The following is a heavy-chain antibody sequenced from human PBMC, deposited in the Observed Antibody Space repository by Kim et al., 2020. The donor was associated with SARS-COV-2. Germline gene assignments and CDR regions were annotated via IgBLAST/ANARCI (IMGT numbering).Heavy chain of an antibody. CDR2: ISAYNGNT. D-gene: IGHD3-10*01. V-gene: IGHV1-18*01. CDR1: GYTFTSYG. CDR3: ARSYGSGSYHLFYYYGMDV. Sequence: ASVKVSCKASGYTFTSYGISWVRQAPGQGLEWMGWISAYNGNTNYAQKLQGRVTMTTDTSTSTAYMELRSLRSDDTAVYYCARSYGSGSYHLFYYYGMDVCGQGTTVTVSS. J-gene: IGHJ6*02.